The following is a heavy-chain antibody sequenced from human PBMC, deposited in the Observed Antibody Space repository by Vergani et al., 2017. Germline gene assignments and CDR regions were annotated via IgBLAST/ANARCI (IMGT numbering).Heavy chain of an antibody. J-gene: IGHJ4*02. CDR1: GFSFGNYA. CDR2: ISYDGTEK. V-gene: IGHV3-30-3*01. CDR3: AGGGKGIIMVVPSTHL. Sequence: QVQLVASGGGLVQPGRSLRLSCAASGFSFGNYAMHWVRQAPGKGLEWVGVISYDGTEKKYADSVNGRFTISRDNSKKMMSLQMNSLRVEDTAVYYCAGGGKGIIMVVPSTHLWGQGTQVSVS. D-gene: IGHD2-15*01.